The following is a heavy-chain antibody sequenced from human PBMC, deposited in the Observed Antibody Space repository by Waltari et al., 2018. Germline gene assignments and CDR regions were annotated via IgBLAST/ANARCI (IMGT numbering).Heavy chain of an antibody. D-gene: IGHD3-9*01. Sequence: EVQLLESGGGLVQPGRPLRLTCVASGFTLSDYAMSWVRQAPGKGLEWVSILSSSGNCKYYADSVKGRFSIARDTSKNTLYLHMSSLRVEDTAVYYCAKLMRDILTGPDYWGQGTLVTVSS. V-gene: IGHV3-23*01. CDR1: GFTLSDYA. CDR3: AKLMRDILTGPDY. CDR2: LSSSGNCK. J-gene: IGHJ4*02.